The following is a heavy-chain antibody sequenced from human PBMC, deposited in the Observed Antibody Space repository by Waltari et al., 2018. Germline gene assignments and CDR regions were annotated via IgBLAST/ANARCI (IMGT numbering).Heavy chain of an antibody. CDR1: GFTFSGYW. CDR3: ASEPLSSGWYGY. J-gene: IGHJ4*02. CDR2: RKQDGSGK. D-gene: IGHD6-19*01. Sequence: EVQLVESGGGLVQPGGSLRLSCAASGFTFSGYWMSWVRQAPGKGLEWVANRKQDGSGKFYVDSVKGRFTISRDNAKNSLYLQMNSLRAEDTAVYYCASEPLSSGWYGYWGQGTLVTVSS. V-gene: IGHV3-7*01.